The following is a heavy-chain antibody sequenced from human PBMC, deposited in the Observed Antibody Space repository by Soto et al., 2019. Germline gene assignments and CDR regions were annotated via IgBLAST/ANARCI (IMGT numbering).Heavy chain of an antibody. CDR1: GYTFTSYG. V-gene: IGHV1-18*01. Sequence: SVKVSCKASGYTFTSYGITWVRQAPGQGLEWMGWITSYNGKTEYAEKFQDRATITTDTSTSTAYMELRSLRSDDTAVYYCARAVDDCSTARCYMFFDWGQGTQVTVSS. J-gene: IGHJ4*02. CDR2: ITSYNGKT. D-gene: IGHD2-2*02. CDR3: ARAVDDCSTARCYMFFD.